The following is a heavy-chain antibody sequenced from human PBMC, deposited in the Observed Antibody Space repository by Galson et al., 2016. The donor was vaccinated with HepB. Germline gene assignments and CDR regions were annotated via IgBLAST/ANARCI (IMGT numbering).Heavy chain of an antibody. CDR3: ARVRVNSVEWELLNVGYFDL. CDR1: GGTFSSNA. J-gene: IGHJ2*01. V-gene: IGHV1-69*13. CDR2: IIPMFGTS. D-gene: IGHD1-26*01. Sequence: SVKVSCKAPGGTFSSNAISWVRQAPGQGLEWMGGIIPMFGTSNYAQKFQGRVTITADESTSTAYVELNSLRSEDTAVYYCARVRVNSVEWELLNVGYFDLWGRGTLVTVSS.